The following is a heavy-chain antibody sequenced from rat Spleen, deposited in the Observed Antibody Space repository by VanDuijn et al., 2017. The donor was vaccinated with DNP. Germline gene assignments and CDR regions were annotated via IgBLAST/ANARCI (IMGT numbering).Heavy chain of an antibody. CDR3: SRENGGYDY. V-gene: IGHV3-1*01. J-gene: IGHJ2*01. CDR1: GYSITSNY. Sequence: EVQLQESGPGLVKPSQSLSLTCSVTGYSITSNYWAWIRKFPGNKMEWMGYINYSGSTGHNPSLKSRNTITRDTSKNQFFLQLNSVTTEDTATYYCSRENGGYDYWGQGVMVTVSS. D-gene: IGHD1-11*01. CDR2: INYSGST.